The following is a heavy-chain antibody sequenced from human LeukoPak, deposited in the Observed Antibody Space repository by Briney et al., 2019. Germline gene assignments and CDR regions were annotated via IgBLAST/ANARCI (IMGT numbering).Heavy chain of an antibody. CDR2: ISSNGGST. Sequence: GGSRRLSCAASGFTFSSYAMHWVRQAPGKGLEYVSAISSNGGSTYYANSVEGRLTISRHNSTKTPWFQMGCQRAEDMAVYYCARVYSGYDTYYFDYWGQGTLVTVSS. V-gene: IGHV3-64*01. J-gene: IGHJ4*02. CDR3: ARVYSGYDTYYFDY. CDR1: GFTFSSYA. D-gene: IGHD5-12*01.